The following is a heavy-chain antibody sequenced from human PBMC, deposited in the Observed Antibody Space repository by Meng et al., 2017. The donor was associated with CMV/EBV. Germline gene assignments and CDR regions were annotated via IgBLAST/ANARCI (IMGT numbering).Heavy chain of an antibody. J-gene: IGHJ4*02. D-gene: IGHD1-26*01. CDR1: GFTFSDYY. CDR3: ARDVVGAEVYFDY. CDR2: ISSSSTI. Sequence: GESLKISCAASGFTFSDYYMNWVRQAPGKGLEWVSSISSSSTIYYADSVKGRFTISRDNAKNSLYLQMNSLRAEDTAVYYCARDVVGAEVYFDYWGQGTLVTVSS. V-gene: IGHV3-69-1*01.